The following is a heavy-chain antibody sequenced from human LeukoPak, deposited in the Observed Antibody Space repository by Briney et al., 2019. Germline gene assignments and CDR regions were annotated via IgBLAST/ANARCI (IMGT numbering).Heavy chain of an antibody. V-gene: IGHV3-53*01. D-gene: IGHD5-18*01. Sequence: PGGSLRLSCAASGLTVSSNYMSWVRQAPGKGLEWVSLIYSGGGTYYADSVKGRFTISRDNSKNTLYLQMNSLRAEDTAVYYCAGYTYGYLNAFDIWGQGTMVTVSS. J-gene: IGHJ3*02. CDR2: IYSGGGT. CDR3: AGYTYGYLNAFDI. CDR1: GLTVSSNY.